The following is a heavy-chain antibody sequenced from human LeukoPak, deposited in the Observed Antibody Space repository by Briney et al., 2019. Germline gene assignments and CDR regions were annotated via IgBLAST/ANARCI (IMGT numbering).Heavy chain of an antibody. CDR1: GFTFISYG. CDR2: ISYDGSNK. J-gene: IGHJ6*02. V-gene: IGHV3-30*18. CDR3: AKARPAIAARVGYYYGLDV. D-gene: IGHD6-6*01. Sequence: GGSLRLSCAASGFTFISYGMHWVRQAPGKGLEWVAVISYDGSNKYYADSVKGRFTISRDNSKNTLYLQMNTLRAEDTAVYYCAKARPAIAARVGYYYGLDVWGQGTTVTVSS.